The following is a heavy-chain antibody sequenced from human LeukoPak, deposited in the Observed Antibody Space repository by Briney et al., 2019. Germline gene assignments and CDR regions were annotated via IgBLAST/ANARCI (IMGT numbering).Heavy chain of an antibody. CDR1: GFTFSSYA. CDR3: ARDGSRGNLVTAPDF. J-gene: IGHJ4*02. CDR2: ISSNGGST. V-gene: IGHV3-64*01. Sequence: GGSLRLSCAASGFTFSSYAMHWVRQAPGKGLEYVSAISSNGGSTYYANSVKDRFTISRDNSKNTLYLQMGSLRAEDMAVYYCARDGSRGNLVTAPDFWGQGTLVTVSS. D-gene: IGHD2-21*02.